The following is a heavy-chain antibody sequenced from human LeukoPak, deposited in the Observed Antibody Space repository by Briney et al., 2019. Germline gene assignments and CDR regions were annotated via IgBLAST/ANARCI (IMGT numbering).Heavy chain of an antibody. Sequence: GGSLRLSCAASGFTFSSYVMHWVRQAPGKGLEWVAVISYDGSNKYYADSVKGRFTISRDNSKNTLYLQMNSLRAEDTAVYYCAKGDIVGYYFDYWGQGTLVTVSS. CDR1: GFTFSSYV. CDR2: ISYDGSNK. J-gene: IGHJ4*02. V-gene: IGHV3-30*18. CDR3: AKGDIVGYYFDY. D-gene: IGHD2-15*01.